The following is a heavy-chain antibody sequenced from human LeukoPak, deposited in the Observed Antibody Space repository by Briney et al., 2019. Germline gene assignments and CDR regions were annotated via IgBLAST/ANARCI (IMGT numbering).Heavy chain of an antibody. V-gene: IGHV4-34*01. Sequence: PSETLSLTCAVYGGSFSGYCWSWIRQPPGKGLEWIGEINHSGSTNYNPSLKSRVTISVDTSKNQFSLKLSSVTAADTAVYYCASPFVDTAMATRVSDAFDIWGQGTMVTVSS. CDR2: INHSGST. CDR1: GGSFSGYC. J-gene: IGHJ3*02. CDR3: ASPFVDTAMATRVSDAFDI. D-gene: IGHD5-18*01.